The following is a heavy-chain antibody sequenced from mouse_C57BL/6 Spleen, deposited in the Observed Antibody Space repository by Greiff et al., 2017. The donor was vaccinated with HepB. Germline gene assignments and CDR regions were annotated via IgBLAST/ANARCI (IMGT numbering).Heavy chain of an antibody. V-gene: IGHV1-69*01. CDR3: ARGDYEYYYAMDY. CDR1: GYTFTSYW. Sequence: VQLQQPGAELVMPGASVKLSCKASGYTFTSYWMHWVKQRPGQGLEWIGEIDPSDSYTNYNQKFKGKSTLTVDTSSSTAYMQLSSLTSEDAAVYYCARGDYEYYYAMDYWGQGTSVTVSS. J-gene: IGHJ4*01. D-gene: IGHD2-4*01. CDR2: IDPSDSYT.